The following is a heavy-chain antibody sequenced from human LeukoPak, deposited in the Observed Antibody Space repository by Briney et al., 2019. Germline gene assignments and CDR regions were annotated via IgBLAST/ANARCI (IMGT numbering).Heavy chain of an antibody. CDR1: GFTFSSYW. CDR2: IKPDGSDK. D-gene: IGHD6-19*01. Sequence: PGGSLRLSCAASGFTFSSYWMTWVRQAPGKGLEWVANIKPDGSDKYYVDSVKGRFTISRDNSKNTLYLQMNSLRAEDTAVYYCAKDRQQWLVRSYFDYWGQGTLVTVSS. J-gene: IGHJ4*02. V-gene: IGHV3-7*01. CDR3: AKDRQQWLVRSYFDY.